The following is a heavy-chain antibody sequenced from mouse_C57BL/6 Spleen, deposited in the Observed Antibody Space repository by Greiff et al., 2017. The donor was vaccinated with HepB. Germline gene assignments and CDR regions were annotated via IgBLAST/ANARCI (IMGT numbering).Heavy chain of an antibody. J-gene: IGHJ2*01. CDR3: ARRGLRLEDY. Sequence: QVQLQQPGAELVRPGTSVKLSCKASGYTFTSYWMHWVKQRPGQGLEWIGVIDPSDSYTNYNQKFKGKATLTVDTSSSTAYMQLSSLTSEDSAVYYCARRGLRLEDYWGQGTTLTVSS. CDR1: GYTFTSYW. D-gene: IGHD3-2*02. V-gene: IGHV1-59*01. CDR2: IDPSDSYT.